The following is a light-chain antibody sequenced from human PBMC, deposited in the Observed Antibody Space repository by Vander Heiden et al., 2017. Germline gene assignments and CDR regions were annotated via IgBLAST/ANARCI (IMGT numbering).Light chain of an antibody. V-gene: IGKV3-11*01. CDR3: LQRNIWPLT. CDR1: QSVVRY. Sequence: DIVLTLSPATPFISPGGTATSSCTACQSVVRYLAWYQQRPGQAPRLLIYDASKRATGIPARFSGSGSGTDFTLTISSLQSEDAAVYYCLQRNIWPLTFGGGTRVEIK. J-gene: IGKJ4*01. CDR2: DAS.